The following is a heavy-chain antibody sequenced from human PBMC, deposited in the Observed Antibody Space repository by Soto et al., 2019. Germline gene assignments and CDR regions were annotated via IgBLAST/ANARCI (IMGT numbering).Heavy chain of an antibody. D-gene: IGHD1-26*01. CDR2: ISYDGSNK. J-gene: IGHJ4*02. V-gene: IGHV3-30-3*01. CDR3: ARGIQWELLTYFDY. CDR1: GFTFSSYA. Sequence: QVQLVESGGGVVQPGRSLRLSCAASGFTFSSYAMHWVRQAPGKGLEWVAVISYDGSNKYYADSVKGRFTIYRDNSKNTLYLQMNSLRAEDTAVYYCARGIQWELLTYFDYWGQGTLVTVSS.